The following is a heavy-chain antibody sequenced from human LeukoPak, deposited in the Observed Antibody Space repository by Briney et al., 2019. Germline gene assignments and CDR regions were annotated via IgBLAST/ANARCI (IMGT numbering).Heavy chain of an antibody. V-gene: IGHV4-34*01. CDR1: GGSFSGCY. J-gene: IGHJ3*02. CDR3: ARDGLWIQNAFDI. CDR2: INHSGST. D-gene: IGHD5-18*01. Sequence: SETLSLTCAVYGGSFSGCYWSWIRQPPGKGLEWIGEINHSGSTNYNPSLKSRVTISVDTSKNQFSLKLSSVTAADTAVYYCARDGLWIQNAFDIWGQGTMVTVSA.